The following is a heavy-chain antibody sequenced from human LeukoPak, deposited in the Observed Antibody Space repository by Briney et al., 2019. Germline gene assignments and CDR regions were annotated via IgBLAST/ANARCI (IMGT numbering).Heavy chain of an antibody. D-gene: IGHD2-21*02. CDR2: INPDGRDT. J-gene: IGHJ1*01. Sequence: GGSLRLSCVVSGFTFNRCWMNWVRQAPGKGLEWVAHINPDGRDTYYVDSVKGRFAISRDNAQNSMYLQINSLRVEDTAVYYCTSWGDTTAEYFQRWGQGTLVTVSS. CDR1: GFTFNRCW. CDR3: TSWGDTTAEYFQR. V-gene: IGHV3-7*01.